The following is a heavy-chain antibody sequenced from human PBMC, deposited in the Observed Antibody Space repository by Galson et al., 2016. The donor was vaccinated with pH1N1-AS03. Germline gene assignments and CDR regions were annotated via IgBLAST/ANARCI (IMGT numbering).Heavy chain of an antibody. CDR2: IYHSGST. Sequence: WVRQPPGKGLEWIGNIYHSGSTYYNPSLKSRVTISLDKSKNQFSLKLNSVTAADTAVYFCVMDTTTWMRFDYWGQGSLVIVSS. CDR3: VMDTTTWMRFDY. D-gene: IGHD1-1*01. J-gene: IGHJ4*02. V-gene: IGHV4-4*01.